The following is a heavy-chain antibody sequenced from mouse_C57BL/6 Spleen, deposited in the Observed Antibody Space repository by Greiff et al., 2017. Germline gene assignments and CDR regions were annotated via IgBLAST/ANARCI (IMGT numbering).Heavy chain of an antibody. CDR3: ARHEDGYYSNYNWYFDV. V-gene: IGHV1-62-2*01. CDR2: FYPGSGSI. J-gene: IGHJ1*03. CDR1: GYTFTEYT. D-gene: IGHD2-5*01. Sequence: VKLQESGAELVKPGASVKLSCKASGYTFTEYTIHWVKQRSGQGLEWIGWFYPGSGSIKYNEKFKDKATLTADKSSSTVYMELSRLTSEDSAVYFCARHEDGYYSNYNWYFDVWGTGTTVTVSS.